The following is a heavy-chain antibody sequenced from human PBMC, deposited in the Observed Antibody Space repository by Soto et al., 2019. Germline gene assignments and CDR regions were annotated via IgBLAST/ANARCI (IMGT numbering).Heavy chain of an antibody. CDR3: AKDLQAYGDYNYYYYGMDV. J-gene: IGHJ6*02. Sequence: QVQLVESGGGVVQPGGSLRLSCTASGFTVTTFGIHWVRQAPGKGLEWVALISYDGHNKYYSDSVKGRFTISRDNYKNTLSLQMNSLRAEDTAVYYCAKDLQAYGDYNYYYYGMDVWGQGTTVSVSS. D-gene: IGHD4-17*01. CDR2: ISYDGHNK. CDR1: GFTVTTFG. V-gene: IGHV3-30*18.